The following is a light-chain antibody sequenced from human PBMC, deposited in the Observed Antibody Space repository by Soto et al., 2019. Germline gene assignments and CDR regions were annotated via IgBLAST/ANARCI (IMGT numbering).Light chain of an antibody. Sequence: QSALTQPASLSGSPGQSITISCTGTSSDVGSYNLVSWYQQHPGKAPKLMIYEVSKRPSGVSNRFSGSKSGNTASLTISELQAEDEADYYCCSYAGSYVFGTGTKVTVL. CDR2: EVS. V-gene: IGLV2-23*02. CDR3: CSYAGSYV. J-gene: IGLJ1*01. CDR1: SSDVGSYNL.